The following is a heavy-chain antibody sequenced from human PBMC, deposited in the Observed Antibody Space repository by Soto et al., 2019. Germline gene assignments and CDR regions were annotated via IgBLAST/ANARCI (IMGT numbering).Heavy chain of an antibody. J-gene: IGHJ5*02. Sequence: PGGSLRLSCAASGFTFTNYAMTWVRQTPGKGLEWVSGISGSGGLKYYADSVQGRFTISRDNSKNIVYLQMDNLRDEDTALYYCAREVGAPSGWLDPWGQGTQVTVSS. CDR3: AREVGAPSGWLDP. CDR2: ISGSGGLK. CDR1: GFTFTNYA. D-gene: IGHD1-26*01. V-gene: IGHV3-23*01.